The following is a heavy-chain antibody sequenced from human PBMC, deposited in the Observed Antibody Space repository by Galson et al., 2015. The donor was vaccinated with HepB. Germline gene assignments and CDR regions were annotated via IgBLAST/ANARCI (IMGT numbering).Heavy chain of an antibody. CDR3: VYGSGSYSWVGWFDP. D-gene: IGHD3-10*01. CDR2: IIPILGIA. J-gene: IGHJ5*02. V-gene: IGHV1-69*02. Sequence: SVKVSCKASGGTFSSYTISWVRQAPGQGLEWMGRIIPILGIANYAQKFQGRVTITADKSTSTAYMELSSLRSEDTAVYYCVYGSGSYSWVGWFDPWGQGTLVTVSS. CDR1: GGTFSSYT.